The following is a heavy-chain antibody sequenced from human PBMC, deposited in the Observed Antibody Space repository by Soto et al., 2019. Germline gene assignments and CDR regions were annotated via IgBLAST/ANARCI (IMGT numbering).Heavy chain of an antibody. CDR3: ARESSSWTGYYYGMDV. CDR2: TYYRSKWYN. J-gene: IGHJ6*02. D-gene: IGHD6-13*01. Sequence: QTLALTCAISGDSVSSNSAALNSIRQSPSRGLEWLGRTYYRSKWYNDYAVSVKSRITINPDTSKNQFSLQLNPVTPEDTAVYYCARESSSWTGYYYGMDVWGQGTTVTVSS. CDR1: GDSVSSNSAA. V-gene: IGHV6-1*01.